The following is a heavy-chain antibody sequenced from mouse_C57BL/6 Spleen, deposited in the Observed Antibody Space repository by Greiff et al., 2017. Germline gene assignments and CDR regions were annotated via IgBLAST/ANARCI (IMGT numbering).Heavy chain of an antibody. CDR2: IDPSDSYT. V-gene: IGHV1-69*01. CDR3: ARMEGAYSNYEAWFAY. CDR1: GYTFTSYW. D-gene: IGHD2-5*01. J-gene: IGHJ3*01. Sequence: VQLQQPGAELVMPGASVKLSCKASGYTFTSYWMHWVKQRPGQGLEWIGEIDPSDSYTNYNQKFKGKSTLTVDKSSSTAYMQLSSLTSEDSAVYYCARMEGAYSNYEAWFAYWGQGTLVTVSA.